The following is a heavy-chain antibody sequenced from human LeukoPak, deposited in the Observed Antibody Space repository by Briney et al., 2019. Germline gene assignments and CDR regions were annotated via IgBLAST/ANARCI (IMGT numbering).Heavy chain of an antibody. CDR2: IYYSGST. CDR1: GGSISNYY. V-gene: IGHV4-59*01. J-gene: IGHJ4*02. Sequence: SETLSLTCTVSGGSISNYYWSWIRQPPGKGLEWIGYIYYSGSTNYNPSLESRVTISVDTSRSQFSLNLASVTAADTAVYYCARLQPGDVVVPVRQPRAPPPRYFGFWGQGILVTVSS. D-gene: IGHD2-2*01. CDR3: ARLQPGDVVVPVRQPRAPPPRYFGF.